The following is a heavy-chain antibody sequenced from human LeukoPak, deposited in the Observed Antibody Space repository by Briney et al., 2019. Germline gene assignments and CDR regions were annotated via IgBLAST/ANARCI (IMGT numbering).Heavy chain of an antibody. V-gene: IGHV4-39*01. CDR2: IYHGGST. J-gene: IGHJ5*02. CDR1: GGSISSSDYY. CDR3: ARALGYCSGGSCTRGYNWFDP. Sequence: SETLSLTCTVSGGSISSSDYYWGWIRQPPGKGLEWLGSIYHGGSTYYNPSLKSRVTISVDTSMNQFSLKLSFVTTADTAVYYCARALGYCSGGSCTRGYNWFDPWGQGTLVTVPS. D-gene: IGHD2-15*01.